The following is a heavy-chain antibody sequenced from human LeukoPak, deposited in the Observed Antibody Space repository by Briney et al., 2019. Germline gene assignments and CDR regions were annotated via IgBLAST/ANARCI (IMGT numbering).Heavy chain of an antibody. D-gene: IGHD3-22*01. CDR2: ISYDGSNK. CDR1: GFTFSSYA. V-gene: IGHV3-30-3*01. CDR3: ARVGYYYDTLDAFDI. J-gene: IGHJ3*02. Sequence: GGSLRLSCAASGFTFSSYAMHWVRQAPGKGLEWVAVISYDGSNKYYADSVKGRFTISRDNSKNTLYLQMNSLRAEDTAVYYCARVGYYYDTLDAFDIWGQGTMVTVSS.